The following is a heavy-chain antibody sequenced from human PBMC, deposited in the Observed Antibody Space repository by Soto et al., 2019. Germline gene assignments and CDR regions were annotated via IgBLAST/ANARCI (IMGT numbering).Heavy chain of an antibody. Sequence: QVQVQQSGPGLVKPSETLSLTCTVSSGPSKSHNWGWIRQPPGRGLEWIGYVYDTWSTSYNPSLRTXVXXSADTSTHRISLTLRFVTAADTAVYYCVRQGIGFLHGLVDVWGQGTTVIVSS. CDR3: VRQGIGFLHGLVDV. V-gene: IGHV4-59*08. CDR1: SGPSKSHN. CDR2: VYDTWST. J-gene: IGHJ6*01. D-gene: IGHD3-10*01.